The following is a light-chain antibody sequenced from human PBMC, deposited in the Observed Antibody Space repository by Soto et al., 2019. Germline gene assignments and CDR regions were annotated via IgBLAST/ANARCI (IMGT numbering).Light chain of an antibody. CDR1: QGIRDY. CDR3: QNYNTVPLT. V-gene: IGKV1-27*01. J-gene: IGKJ3*01. CDR2: AAS. Sequence: DIQMTQSPPSLSASVGDRVTVTCRASQGIRDYLAWYQQKPGKVPKLLIYAASTLQSGVPSRFSGSGFGTDFILPINSLQPEDVATYYCQNYNTVPLTFGPGTKVDIK.